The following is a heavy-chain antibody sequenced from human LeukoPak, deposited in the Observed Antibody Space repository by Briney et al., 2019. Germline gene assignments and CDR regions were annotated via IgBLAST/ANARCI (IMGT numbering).Heavy chain of an antibody. CDR1: GGFISISSYH. CDR3: ARAPRDYYDSSGYWEVGAFDI. CDR2: MCYNGIT. Sequence: SDTLSLICTVSGGFISISSYHERRVRQPPGRGLGWIGSMCYNGITYYNPSLKSRVTISVDTSNNQFSLKLSSVTAADTAVYYSARAPRDYYDSSGYWEVGAFDIWGQGTMVTVSS. J-gene: IGHJ3*02. V-gene: IGHV4-39*07. D-gene: IGHD3-22*01.